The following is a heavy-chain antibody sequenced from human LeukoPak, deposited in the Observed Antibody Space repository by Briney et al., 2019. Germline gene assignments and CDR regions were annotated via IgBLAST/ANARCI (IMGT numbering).Heavy chain of an antibody. CDR3: AREMETRNWNFLKGFDP. V-gene: IGHV1-69*06. J-gene: IGHJ5*02. D-gene: IGHD1-7*01. Sequence: SVKVSCKASGGTFNNYTISWVRQAPGQGLEWMGGIIPIFGTANYAQKFQGRVTITADKSTSTAYMELSSLRSEDTAVYYCAREMETRNWNFLKGFDPWGQGTLVTVSS. CDR2: IIPIFGTA. CDR1: GGTFNNYT.